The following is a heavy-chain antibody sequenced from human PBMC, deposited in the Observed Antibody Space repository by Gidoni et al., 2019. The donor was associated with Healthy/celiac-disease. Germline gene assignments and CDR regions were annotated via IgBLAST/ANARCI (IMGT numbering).Heavy chain of an antibody. CDR3: AKVSGVGSGSYYYDY. J-gene: IGHJ4*02. Sequence: QVQLVESGGGVVQPGRSLRLSCAASGFPFSSYGMHWVRQAPGKGLEWVAVISYDGSNKYYADSVKGRFTISRDNSKNTLYLQMNSLRAEDTAVYYCAKVSGVGSGSYYYDYWGQGTLVTVSS. CDR2: ISYDGSNK. D-gene: IGHD3-10*01. CDR1: GFPFSSYG. V-gene: IGHV3-30*18.